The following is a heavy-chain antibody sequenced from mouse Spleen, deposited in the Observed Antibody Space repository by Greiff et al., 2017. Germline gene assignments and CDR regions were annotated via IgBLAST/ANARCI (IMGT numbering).Heavy chain of an antibody. CDR1: GFTFSDYG. D-gene: IGHD2-1*01. CDR3: ARTLYYGNYGIAY. J-gene: IGHJ3*01. CDR2: ISSGSSTI. Sequence: EVKLMESGGGLVKPGGSLKLSCAASGFTFSDYGMHWVRQAPEKGLEWVAYISSGSSTIYYADTVKGRFTISSDNAKNTLFLQMTSLRSEDTAMYYCARTLYYGNYGIAYWGQGTLVTVSA. V-gene: IGHV5-17*01.